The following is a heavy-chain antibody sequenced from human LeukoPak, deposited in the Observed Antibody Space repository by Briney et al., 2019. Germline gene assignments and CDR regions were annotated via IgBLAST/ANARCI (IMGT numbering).Heavy chain of an antibody. D-gene: IGHD3-9*01. CDR1: GYSISSGYY. CDR3: ARWNDILTGYYMVLDP. CDR2: INHSGST. J-gene: IGHJ5*02. V-gene: IGHV4-38-2*02. Sequence: PSETLSLTCTVSGYSISSGYYWSWIRQPPGKGLEWIGEINHSGSTNYNPSLKSRVTISVDKSKNQFSLKLSSVTAADTAVYYCARWNDILTGYYMVLDPWGQGTLVTVS.